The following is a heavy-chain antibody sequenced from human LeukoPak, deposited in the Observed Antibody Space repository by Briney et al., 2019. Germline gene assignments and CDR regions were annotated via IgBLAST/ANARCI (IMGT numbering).Heavy chain of an antibody. CDR1: GFTFRNCA. V-gene: IGHV3-23*01. J-gene: IGHJ5*02. D-gene: IGHD6-13*01. CDR3: ARDPCSSSWTKGWFDP. Sequence: TGGSLRLSCAASGFTFRNCAMSWVRQAPGKGLEWVSGISGTGYNTYYADSVKGRFTISRDNAKSSLYLQMNSLRAEDTAVYYCARDPCSSSWTKGWFDPWGQGTLVTVSS. CDR2: ISGTGYNT.